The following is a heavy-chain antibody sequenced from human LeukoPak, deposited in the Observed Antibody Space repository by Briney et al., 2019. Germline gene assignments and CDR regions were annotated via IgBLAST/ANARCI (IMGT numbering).Heavy chain of an antibody. CDR3: ARAAHDLLRVYARPFDY. J-gene: IGHJ4*02. CDR1: GGSFSGYY. D-gene: IGHD2-8*01. V-gene: IGHV4-34*01. CDR2: INHSGST. Sequence: SETLSLTCAVYGGSFSGYYWSWIRQPPGKGLEWIGEINHSGSTNYNPSLKSRVTISVDTSKNQFSLQLSSGTAADTAVYYYARAAHDLLRVYARPFDYWGQGTLVTVSS.